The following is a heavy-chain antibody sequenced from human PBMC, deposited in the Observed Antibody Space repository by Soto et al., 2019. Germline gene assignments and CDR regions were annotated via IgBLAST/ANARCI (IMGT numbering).Heavy chain of an antibody. J-gene: IGHJ4*02. D-gene: IGHD2-8*02. CDR1: GFTFNSYA. CDR3: ARGGLSVLYIDY. CDR2: ISSSGVST. V-gene: IGHV3-23*01. Sequence: EVQLLESGGGLVQPGGSLRLSCAASGFTFNSYAMSWVRQAPGKGPEWVSGISSSGVSTFYADSVKGRFTISRDNSKNTLYLQMNSLRAEDTAVYYCARGGLSVLYIDYWGQGTLVTVSP.